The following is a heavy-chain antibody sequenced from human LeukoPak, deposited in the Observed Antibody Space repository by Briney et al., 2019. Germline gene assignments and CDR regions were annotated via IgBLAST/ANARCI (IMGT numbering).Heavy chain of an antibody. CDR3: ARDLRVYYDGSGCF. D-gene: IGHD3-22*01. Sequence: GSLRLSCVASGLTVSSNYMSWVRQAPGKGLEWVSGIYSGGSTKYTDSMKGRFTISRDISENTVYLQMNRLRSEDSAVYYCARDLRVYYDGSGCFWGQGTLVTVSS. J-gene: IGHJ4*02. CDR1: GLTVSSNY. CDR2: IYSGGST. V-gene: IGHV3-53*01.